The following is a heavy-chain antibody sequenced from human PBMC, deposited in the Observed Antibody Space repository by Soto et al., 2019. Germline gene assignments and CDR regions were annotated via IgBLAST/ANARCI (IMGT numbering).Heavy chain of an antibody. J-gene: IGHJ4*02. CDR1: GYTFVDYD. D-gene: IGHD3-10*01. CDR2: INPNTGNT. Sequence: ASVKVSCKASGYTFVDYDINWVRQAAGQGLEWMAWINPNTGNTAYAQKFQGRVTLTRDTSISTVYMDLSSLTSADTAVYFCARGFSSYSDHWAQGTKVTVYS. CDR3: ARGFSSYSDH. V-gene: IGHV1-8*01.